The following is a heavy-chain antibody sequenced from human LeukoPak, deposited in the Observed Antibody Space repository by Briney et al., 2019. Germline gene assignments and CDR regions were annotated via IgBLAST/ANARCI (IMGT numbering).Heavy chain of an antibody. D-gene: IGHD3-10*01. V-gene: IGHV4-59*01. CDR3: ARRGRKLTLDY. CDR1: GGSISSYY. Sequence: SETLSLTCTVSGGSISSYYWSWIRQPPGKGLEWIGYIYYSGSTNYNPSLKSRVTISVDTSKNQFSLKLSSVTAADTAVYYCARRGRKLTLDYWGQGTLVTASS. J-gene: IGHJ4*02. CDR2: IYYSGST.